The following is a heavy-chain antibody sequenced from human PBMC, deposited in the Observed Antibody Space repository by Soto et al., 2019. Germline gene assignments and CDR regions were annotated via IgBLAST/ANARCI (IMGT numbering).Heavy chain of an antibody. CDR1: GGTFISYA. D-gene: IGHD1-26*01. J-gene: IGHJ4*02. CDR2: IIPIFGTA. Sequence: SVKVSCKASGGTFISYAISWVRQAPGQGLEWMGGIIPIFGTANYAQKFQGRVTITADESTSTAYMELSILRFVDMAVYYCSLEGATTLDYFDYWGQGTLVTVSS. V-gene: IGHV1-69*13. CDR3: SLEGATTLDYFDY.